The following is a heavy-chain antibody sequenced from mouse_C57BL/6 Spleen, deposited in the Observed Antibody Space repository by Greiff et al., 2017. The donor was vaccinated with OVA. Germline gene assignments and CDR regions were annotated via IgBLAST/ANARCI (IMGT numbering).Heavy chain of an antibody. CDR2: ISYDGSN. J-gene: IGHJ2*01. V-gene: IGHV3-6*01. CDR3: ARESDYIHYFDY. D-gene: IGHD2-4*01. CDR1: GYSITSGYY. Sequence: EVKVEESGPGLVKPSQSLSLTCSVPGYSITSGYYWNWIRQFPGNKLEWMGYISYDGSNNYNPSLKNRISITRDTSKNQFFLKLNSVTNEDTATYYCARESDYIHYFDYGGQGTTLTVSS.